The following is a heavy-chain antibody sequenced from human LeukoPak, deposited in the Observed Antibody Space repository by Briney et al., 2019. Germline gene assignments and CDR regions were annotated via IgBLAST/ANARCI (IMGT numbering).Heavy chain of an antibody. D-gene: IGHD3-22*01. CDR3: ARQGAGASHYDDTGLPRGAFDV. J-gene: IGHJ3*01. V-gene: IGHV5-51*01. Sequence: GESLKISCKVSGYRFTNYWIAWVRPMPGKGLDFMGIILPDDSDTRYNPSFRGQVTISVDKPINTAYLQWNSLKASDTAIYYCARQGAGASHYDDTGLPRGAFDVWGQGTRLTVSS. CDR1: GYRFTNYW. CDR2: ILPDDSDT.